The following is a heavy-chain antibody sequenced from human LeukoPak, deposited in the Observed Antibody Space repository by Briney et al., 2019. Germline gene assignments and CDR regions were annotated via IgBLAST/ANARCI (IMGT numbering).Heavy chain of an antibody. V-gene: IGHV4-59*08. D-gene: IGHD6-13*01. CDR3: ARHRASSSWALGAFDI. Sequence: PSETLSLTCTVSGGSISSYYWSWIRQPPGKGLEWIGYIYYSGSTNYNPSLKSRVTISVDTSKNQFSLKLSSVTAADTAVYYCARHRASSSWALGAFDIWGQGTMVTVSA. J-gene: IGHJ3*02. CDR1: GGSISSYY. CDR2: IYYSGST.